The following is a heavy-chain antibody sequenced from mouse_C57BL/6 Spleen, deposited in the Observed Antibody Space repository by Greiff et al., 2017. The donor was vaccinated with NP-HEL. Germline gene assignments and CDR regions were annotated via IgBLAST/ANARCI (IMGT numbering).Heavy chain of an antibody. CDR2: IDPSDSYT. Sequence: QVQLQQPGAELVKPGASVKLSCKASGYTFTSYWMQWVKQRPGQGLEWIGEIDPSDSYTNYNQKFKGKATLTVDTSSTTASIPLSSLTSEDSAVDDCARRCGPSNWAFEDRGQGTTLTVSS. CDR1: GYTFTSYW. J-gene: IGHJ2*01. CDR3: ARRCGPSNWAFED. D-gene: IGHD4-1*01. V-gene: IGHV1-50*01.